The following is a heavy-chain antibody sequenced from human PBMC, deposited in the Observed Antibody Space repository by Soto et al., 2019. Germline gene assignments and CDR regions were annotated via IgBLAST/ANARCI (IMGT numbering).Heavy chain of an antibody. CDR1: GFTFSSYA. V-gene: IGHV3-30-3*01. Sequence: QVQLVESGGGVVQPGRSLRLSCAASGFTFSSYAMHWVRQAPGKGLEWVAVISYDGSNKYYADSVKGRFTISRDNXXISLYLQMNSLRDEDTAVYYCARDLLQLARGGMDVWGQGTTVTVSS. CDR3: ARDLLQLARGGMDV. D-gene: IGHD5-18*01. J-gene: IGHJ6*02. CDR2: ISYDGSNK.